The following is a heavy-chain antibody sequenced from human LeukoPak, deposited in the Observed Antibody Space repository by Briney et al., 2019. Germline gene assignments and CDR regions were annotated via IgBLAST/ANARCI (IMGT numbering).Heavy chain of an antibody. J-gene: IGHJ3*02. CDR1: GFTFSDYY. CDR3: ARVGTIWDCSGGSCYPDAFDI. D-gene: IGHD2-15*01. CDR2: ISRSGSTI. Sequence: GGSLRLSCAASGFTFSDYYMSWIRQAPGKGLEWVSYISRSGSTIYYADSVKGRFTISRDNAKNSLYLQMNSLRAEDTAVYYCARVGTIWDCSGGSCYPDAFDIWGQGTMVTVSS. V-gene: IGHV3-11*04.